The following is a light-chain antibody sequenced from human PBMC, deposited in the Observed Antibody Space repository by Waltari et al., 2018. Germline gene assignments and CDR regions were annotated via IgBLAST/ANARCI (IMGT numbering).Light chain of an antibody. V-gene: IGKV1-39*01. J-gene: IGKJ1*01. Sequence: DIQMTQSPSPLSASVGDSVTIACRASQRINSFLNWYQQKPGQAPKLLIYAASSLESGVPSRFSGSGFGTDFTLTINSLQPEDVAVYYCQQTYSNFRTFGQGTKVDVK. CDR3: QQTYSNFRT. CDR1: QRINSF. CDR2: AAS.